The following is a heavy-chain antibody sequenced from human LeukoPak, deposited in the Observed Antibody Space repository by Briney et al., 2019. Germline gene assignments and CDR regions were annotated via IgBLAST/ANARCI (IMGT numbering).Heavy chain of an antibody. CDR3: AVSLGGVVTPFDY. D-gene: IGHD3-3*01. J-gene: IGHJ4*02. CDR1: GGSISSYY. Sequence: SETLSLTCTVSGGSISSYYWSWIRQPPGKGLEWIGYIYYSGSTNYNPSLKSRVTISVDTSKNQFSLKLSSVTAADTAVYYCAVSLGGVVTPFDYWGQGTLVTVSS. CDR2: IYYSGST. V-gene: IGHV4-59*01.